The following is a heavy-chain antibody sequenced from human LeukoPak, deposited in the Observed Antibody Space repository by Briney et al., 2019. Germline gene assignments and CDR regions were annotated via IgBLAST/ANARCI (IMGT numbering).Heavy chain of an antibody. CDR3: AKNPTTGTTTWDDAFDI. CDR2: ISGSGGST. D-gene: IGHD1-1*01. J-gene: IGHJ3*02. V-gene: IGHV3-23*01. Sequence: GGSLRLSCAASGFTFSSYAMSWVRQAPGKGLEWVSAISGSGGSTYYADSVKGRFTISRDNSKNTLYLQMNSLRVEDTAVYYCAKNPTTGTTTWDDAFDIWGQGTMVTVSS. CDR1: GFTFSSYA.